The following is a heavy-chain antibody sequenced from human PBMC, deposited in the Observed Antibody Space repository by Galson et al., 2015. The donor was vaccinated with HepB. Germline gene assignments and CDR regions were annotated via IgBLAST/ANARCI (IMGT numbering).Heavy chain of an antibody. V-gene: IGHV1-18*01. CDR2: SNPYTRYT. D-gene: IGHD2-15*01. J-gene: IGHJ5*02. CDR1: GYTVSSYS. CDR3: ARGALIVVVDANPNNWFDP. Sequence: SVKVSCKASGYTVSSYSITWVRQAPGQGLEWMGWSNPYTRYTNYKPKLPGRVTMTTDTFTRTAHMALRILRSDDTAVYYCARGALIVVVDANPNNWFDPWGQGTLVTVSS.